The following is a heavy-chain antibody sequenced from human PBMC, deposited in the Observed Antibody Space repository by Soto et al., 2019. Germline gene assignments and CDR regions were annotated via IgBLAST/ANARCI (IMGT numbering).Heavy chain of an antibody. V-gene: IGHV3-7*01. CDR2: INQDGSER. J-gene: IGHJ4*02. CDR3: VKDNTGSY. D-gene: IGHD4-17*01. CDR1: GFTFSTCW. Sequence: EVQLVESGGGLVQPGGSLRLSCAASGFTFSTCWMMWVRQAPGKGLEWVANINQDGSERYYVDSVKGRFTISRDNAKNSLYLQMNSLRAEDTAVYYCVKDNTGSYWGQGTLVTVSS.